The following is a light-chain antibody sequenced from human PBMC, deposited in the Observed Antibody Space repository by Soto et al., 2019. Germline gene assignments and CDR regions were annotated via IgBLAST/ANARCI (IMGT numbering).Light chain of an antibody. CDR1: SSDVGGYNY. Sequence: QSALTQPPSASGSPGQSVTISCTGTSSDVGGYNYVSWYQQHPGKAPKLMIYDVSKRPSGVPDRFSGSKSGNTASLTVSGLQAEDEADYYCSSYAGSNINYVFGTGTKLTV. CDR3: SSYAGSNINYV. J-gene: IGLJ1*01. V-gene: IGLV2-8*01. CDR2: DVS.